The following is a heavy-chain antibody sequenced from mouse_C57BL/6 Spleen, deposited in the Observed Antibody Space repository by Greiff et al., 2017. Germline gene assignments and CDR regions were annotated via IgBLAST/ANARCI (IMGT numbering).Heavy chain of an antibody. CDR3: AREGPQPGNFAY. Sequence: QVQLKQSGAELVKPGASVKISCKASGYAFSSYWMNWVKQRPGKGLEWIGQIYPGDGDTNYNGKFKGKATLTADKSSSTAYMQLSSLTSEDSAVYFCAREGPQPGNFAYWGQGTTLTVSS. CDR2: IYPGDGDT. V-gene: IGHV1-80*01. D-gene: IGHD6-1*01. CDR1: GYAFSSYW. J-gene: IGHJ2*01.